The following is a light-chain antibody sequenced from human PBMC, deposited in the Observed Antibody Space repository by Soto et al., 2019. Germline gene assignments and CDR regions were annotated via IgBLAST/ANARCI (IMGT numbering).Light chain of an antibody. CDR1: HIIRYY. CDR2: CAS. CDR3: QQHNSYSQT. J-gene: IGKJ1*01. V-gene: IGKV1-5*01. Sequence: DIQLTQSPPTLSSSLLYRVTITCRSSHIIRYYLCWYQQMPVKSPKLLVYCASSLQSCVPSRFIVSGSGTEYTLTXSXLQPDDFATYFSQQHNSYSQTFGQGTKVDIK.